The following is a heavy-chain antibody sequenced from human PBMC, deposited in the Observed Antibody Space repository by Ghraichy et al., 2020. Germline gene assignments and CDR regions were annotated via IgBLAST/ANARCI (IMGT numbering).Heavy chain of an antibody. Sequence: GGSLRLSCAASGFIFSSYAMHWVRQAPGKGLEWVAVISYEGSNKYYADSVKGRFTISRDNSKNTLYLQMNSLPGEDTAVYYCARGDSYSSGWYVLQNWGQGTLVTVSS. J-gene: IGHJ4*02. CDR2: ISYEGSNK. V-gene: IGHV3-30*04. D-gene: IGHD6-19*01. CDR1: GFIFSSYA. CDR3: ARGDSYSSGWYVLQN.